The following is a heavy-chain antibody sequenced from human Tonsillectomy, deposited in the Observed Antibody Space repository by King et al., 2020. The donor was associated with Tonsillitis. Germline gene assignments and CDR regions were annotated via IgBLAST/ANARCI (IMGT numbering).Heavy chain of an antibody. CDR2: IGSITTVT. J-gene: IGHJ6*02. V-gene: IGHV3-11*01. CDR3: ARHHRLYGMDV. CDR1: GFTFTDYY. Sequence: HVQLVESGGGLVKPGASLRLSCAASGFTFTDYYMSWIRQAPGKGLEWVAHIGSITTVTYYADSLKGRFTLSRDNAKNSVSLQMNSLRVEDTALYFCARHHRLYGMDVWGQGTTVTVSS.